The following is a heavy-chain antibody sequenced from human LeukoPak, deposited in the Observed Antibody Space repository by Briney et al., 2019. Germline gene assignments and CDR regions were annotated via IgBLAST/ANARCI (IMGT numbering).Heavy chain of an antibody. V-gene: IGHV5-51*01. CDR3: ARTPYYDFWSGYYLFVGDAFDI. CDR2: IYPGDSDT. Sequence: GESLKISCKGSGYSFTSYWIGWVRQMPGKGLEWMGIIYPGDSDTRYSPSFQGQVTISADKSISTAYLQWSSLKASDTVMYYCARTPYYDFWSGYYLFVGDAFDIWGQGTMVTVSS. CDR1: GYSFTSYW. D-gene: IGHD3-3*01. J-gene: IGHJ3*02.